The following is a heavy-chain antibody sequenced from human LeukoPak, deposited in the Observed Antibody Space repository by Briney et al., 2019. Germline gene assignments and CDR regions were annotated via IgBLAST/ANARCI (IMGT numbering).Heavy chain of an antibody. J-gene: IGHJ4*02. D-gene: IGHD1-26*01. CDR1: GGSISSYY. CDR3: ARAWRVGATAYFDY. Sequence: PSETLSLTCTVSGGSISSYYWSWLRQPPGKGLEWIGYIYYSGSTNYNPSLKSRVTISVDTSKNQFSLKLSSVTAADTAVYYCARAWRVGATAYFDYWGQGTLVTVSS. V-gene: IGHV4-59*01. CDR2: IYYSGST.